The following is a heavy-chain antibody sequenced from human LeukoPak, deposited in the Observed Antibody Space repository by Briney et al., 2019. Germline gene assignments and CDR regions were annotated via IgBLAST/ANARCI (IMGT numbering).Heavy chain of an antibody. V-gene: IGHV3-48*04. Sequence: PGGSLRLSCEASGFSFPYGMSWVRQAPGKGLEWVSYISSSGSTIYYADSVKGRLTISRDNAKNSLYLQMNSLRAEDTAVYYCARALRTYCSGGSCYPLNAFDIWGQGTMVTVSS. D-gene: IGHD2-15*01. CDR3: ARALRTYCSGGSCYPLNAFDI. CDR2: ISSSGSTI. J-gene: IGHJ3*02. CDR1: GFSFPYG.